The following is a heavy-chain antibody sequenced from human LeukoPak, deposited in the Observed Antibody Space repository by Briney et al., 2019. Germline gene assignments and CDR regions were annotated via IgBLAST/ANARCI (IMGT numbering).Heavy chain of an antibody. CDR2: ISGRGGST. Sequence: QAGGSLRLSCAASGFTFSSYAMRWVRQAPGEGLEGVSAISGRGGSTYHADSVECRFPISRDNSKNTLYLQMNSLRAEDTAVYYCAKGGSLGIVCTSYYFDYWGQGTLVTVSS. V-gene: IGHV3-23*01. CDR1: GFTFSSYA. CDR3: AKGGSLGIVCTSYYFDY. J-gene: IGHJ4*02. D-gene: IGHD7-27*01.